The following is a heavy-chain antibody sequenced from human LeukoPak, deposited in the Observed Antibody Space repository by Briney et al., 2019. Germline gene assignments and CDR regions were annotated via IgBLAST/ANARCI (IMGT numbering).Heavy chain of an antibody. J-gene: IGHJ4*02. CDR2: IIPIFGTA. CDR1: GYTFTSYD. Sequence: ASVKVSCKASGYTFTSYDINWVRQAPGQGLEWMGGIIPIFGTANYAQKFQGRVTITTDESTSTAYMELSSLRSEDTAVYYCVTSGSVTGNFDYWGQGTLVTVSS. V-gene: IGHV1-69*05. CDR3: VTSGSVTGNFDY. D-gene: IGHD6-25*01.